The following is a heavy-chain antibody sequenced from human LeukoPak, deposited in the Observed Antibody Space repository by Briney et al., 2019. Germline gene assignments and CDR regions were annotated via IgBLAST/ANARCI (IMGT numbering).Heavy chain of an antibody. CDR3: ARGYLITGYYYYMDV. D-gene: IGHD5-24*01. Sequence: GGSLRLSCAASGFTLSSYWMHWVRQAPGKGLVWVSRINTDGSSTSYADSVKGRFTISRDNAKNTLYLQMNSLRAEDTAVYYCARGYLITGYYYYMDVWGKGTTVTVSS. CDR1: GFTLSSYW. J-gene: IGHJ6*03. CDR2: INTDGSST. V-gene: IGHV3-74*01.